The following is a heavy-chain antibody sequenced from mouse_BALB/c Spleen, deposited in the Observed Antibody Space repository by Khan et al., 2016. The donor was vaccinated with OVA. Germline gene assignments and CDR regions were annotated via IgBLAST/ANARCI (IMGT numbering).Heavy chain of an antibody. Sequence: EVELVESGGDLVKPGGSLKLSCAASGFSFSSYSMSWVRQTPDKRLEWVATISSGGDYTYYPDIVKGRFTISRDNAKNTLYLQMSSLKSEDTAMXYCACDLTGWIAYWGQGTLVTVSA. D-gene: IGHD4-1*01. V-gene: IGHV5-6*01. CDR1: GFSFSSYS. CDR3: ACDLTGWIAY. J-gene: IGHJ3*01. CDR2: ISSGGDYT.